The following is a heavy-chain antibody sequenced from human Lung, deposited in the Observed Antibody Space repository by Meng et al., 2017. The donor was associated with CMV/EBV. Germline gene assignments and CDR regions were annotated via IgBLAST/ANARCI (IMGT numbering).Heavy chain of an antibody. Sequence: ASVXVSCKASGYTFTAHYFHWVRQAPGQGLEWMGWINPHRGDTNYAQQFQGRVTLTRDTSINTGYMELTRLTSDDTAVYYCARDNNWGPDYWGQGTLVTVSS. CDR3: ARDNNWGPDY. J-gene: IGHJ4*02. D-gene: IGHD7-27*01. CDR1: GYTFTAHY. V-gene: IGHV1-2*02. CDR2: INPHRGDT.